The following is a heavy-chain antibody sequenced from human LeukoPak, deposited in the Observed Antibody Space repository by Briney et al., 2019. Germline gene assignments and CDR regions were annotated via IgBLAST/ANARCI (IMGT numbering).Heavy chain of an antibody. Sequence: ASVKVSCKASGYTFTRYGISWVRQAPGQGLEWMGWISAYNGNTIYAQKLPGRVTMTTDTSTSTAYLELRSLRSDDTAVYYCARVTTLLDYWGQGTLVTVSS. V-gene: IGHV1-18*01. D-gene: IGHD4-11*01. CDR1: GYTFTRYG. CDR2: ISAYNGNT. J-gene: IGHJ4*02. CDR3: ARVTTLLDY.